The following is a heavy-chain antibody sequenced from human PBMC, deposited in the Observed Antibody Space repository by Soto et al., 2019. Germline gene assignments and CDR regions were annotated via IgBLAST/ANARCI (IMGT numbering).Heavy chain of an antibody. CDR1: GFTFSDYA. CDR3: AKGGRQWLVTSDFNY. CDR2: VSHDGRNT. D-gene: IGHD6-19*01. J-gene: IGHJ4*02. V-gene: IGHV3-30*18. Sequence: VQLVESGGGVVQPGRSLRLSCAASGFTFSDYAMHWVRQAPGKGLEWVAVVSHDGRNTHYADSVKGRFTISRDSSKNTVSLEMTSLRAEYTAGYYCAKGGRQWLVTSDFNYWGQGARVTVSS.